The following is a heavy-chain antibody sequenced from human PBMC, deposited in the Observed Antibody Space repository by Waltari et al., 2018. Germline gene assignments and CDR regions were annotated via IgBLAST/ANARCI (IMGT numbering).Heavy chain of an antibody. CDR2: ISSSSSTI. Sequence: EVQLVESGGGLVQPGGSLRLSCAASGFTLRSYSMNWVRQVHGKGLEWVSYISSSSSTIYDADSVKGRFTISRDNAQNSLYLQMNSLRAEDTAVYYCARFLAGGSDYWGQGTLVTVSS. V-gene: IGHV3-48*04. D-gene: IGHD3-10*01. J-gene: IGHJ4*02. CDR3: ARFLAGGSDY. CDR1: GFTLRSYS.